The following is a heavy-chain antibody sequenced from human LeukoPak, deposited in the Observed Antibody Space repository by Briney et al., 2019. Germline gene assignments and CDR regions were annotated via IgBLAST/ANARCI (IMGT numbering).Heavy chain of an antibody. Sequence: SETLSLTCTVSGGSISSYYWSWIRQPPGKGLEWIGSIYYSGSTYYNPSLKSRVTISVDTSKNQFSLKLSSVTAADTAVYYCARLRSITIFGVVHPDAFDIWGQGTMVTVSS. CDR3: ARLRSITIFGVVHPDAFDI. V-gene: IGHV4-39*01. J-gene: IGHJ3*02. CDR2: IYYSGST. CDR1: GGSISSYY. D-gene: IGHD3-3*01.